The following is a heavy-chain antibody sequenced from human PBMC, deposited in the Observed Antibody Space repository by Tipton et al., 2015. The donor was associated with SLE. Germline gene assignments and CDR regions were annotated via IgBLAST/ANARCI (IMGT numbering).Heavy chain of an antibody. V-gene: IGHV4-34*01. Sequence: TLSLTCAVYGGSFSGYYWSWIRQPPGKGLEWIGEINHSGSTYYNPSLKSRVTISVDTSKNQFSLKLSSVTAADTAVYYCAREVPLNYDSSGPSGVWGQGTLVTVSS. CDR2: INHSGST. J-gene: IGHJ4*02. D-gene: IGHD3-22*01. CDR1: GGSFSGYY. CDR3: AREVPLNYDSSGPSGV.